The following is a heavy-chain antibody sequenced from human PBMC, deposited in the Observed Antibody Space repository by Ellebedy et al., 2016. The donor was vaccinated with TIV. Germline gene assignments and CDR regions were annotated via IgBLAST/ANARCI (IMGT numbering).Heavy chain of an antibody. J-gene: IGHJ4*02. CDR3: AGAFGYCSSTACQDLDY. Sequence: PGGSLRLSCAASGFTFSSYEMNWVRQAPEKGLDWISYISSSGNTKYYADSVKGRFTISRDNANNSLYLQMNSLRADDTAVYYCAGAFGYCSSTACQDLDYWGQGTLVTVSS. V-gene: IGHV3-48*03. CDR1: GFTFSSYE. D-gene: IGHD2-2*03. CDR2: ISSSGNTK.